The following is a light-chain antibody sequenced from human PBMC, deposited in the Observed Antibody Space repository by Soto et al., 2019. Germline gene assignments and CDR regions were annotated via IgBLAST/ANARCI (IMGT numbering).Light chain of an antibody. CDR3: QQYNNWPGT. CDR2: GAS. CDR1: QSVGSS. V-gene: IGKV3-15*01. Sequence: EIVMTQSPATLSVSPGERATLSCRASQSVGSSLAWYQQKPGQAPRLLIYGASTRATGIPARFSGSGSGTEFTLTISSLQSEDFAIYYCQQYNNWPGTFGQGTKVEIK. J-gene: IGKJ1*01.